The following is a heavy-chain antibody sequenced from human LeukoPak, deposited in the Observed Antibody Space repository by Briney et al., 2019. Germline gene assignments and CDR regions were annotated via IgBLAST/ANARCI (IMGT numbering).Heavy chain of an antibody. CDR3: ARLYCTSTSCQDYHFDY. CDR2: MNPNSGNT. Sequence: ASVKVSCKASGYTFTSYDVNWVRQATGQGLEWMGWMNPNSGNTGYAQKFQGRVTMTRNTSISTAYMELSSLRSEDTAVYYCARLYCTSTSCQDYHFDYWGQGTLVTVSS. J-gene: IGHJ4*02. D-gene: IGHD2-2*01. V-gene: IGHV1-8*01. CDR1: GYTFTSYD.